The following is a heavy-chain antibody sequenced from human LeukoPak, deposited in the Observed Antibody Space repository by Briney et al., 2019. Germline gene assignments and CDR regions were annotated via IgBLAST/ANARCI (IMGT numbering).Heavy chain of an antibody. Sequence: GASVNVSCKSSVYTFTGFYMHWVRQAPGQGPEWMGWINPNSGGRNYAQKFQGRVTMTREKSINTAYMELTRLRSDDTAVYYCASLGDYYGSGSFSPFDYWGQGTLVTVSS. D-gene: IGHD3-10*01. CDR3: ASLGDYYGSGSFSPFDY. CDR2: INPNSGGR. V-gene: IGHV1-2*02. CDR1: VYTFTGFY. J-gene: IGHJ4*02.